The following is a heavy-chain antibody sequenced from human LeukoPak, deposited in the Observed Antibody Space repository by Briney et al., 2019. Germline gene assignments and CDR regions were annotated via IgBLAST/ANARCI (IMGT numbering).Heavy chain of an antibody. Sequence: GGSLRLSCAASGFTFSSYWMSWVRQAPGKGLEWVANIKQDGSEKYYVDSVKGRFTISRDNAKNSLYLQMNSLRAEDTAVYYCARDPYSSSWGYYYGMDVWGQGTTVTVSS. CDR2: IKQDGSEK. V-gene: IGHV3-7*01. J-gene: IGHJ6*02. CDR3: ARDPYSSSWGYYYGMDV. CDR1: GFTFSSYW. D-gene: IGHD6-13*01.